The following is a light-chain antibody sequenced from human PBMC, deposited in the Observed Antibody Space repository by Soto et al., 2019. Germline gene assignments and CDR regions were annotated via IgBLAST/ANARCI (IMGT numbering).Light chain of an antibody. CDR2: AAS. CDR3: QQSYSTPRT. Sequence: DIQMTQSPYSLSASVGDRVTITCRASQSISDFLNWYQQKPGKAPKLLIYAASTLQSGVPSRFSGSGSGTGFTLTISSLQPEDFATYYCQQSYSTPRTFGQGTKVDIK. V-gene: IGKV1-39*01. CDR1: QSISDF. J-gene: IGKJ1*01.